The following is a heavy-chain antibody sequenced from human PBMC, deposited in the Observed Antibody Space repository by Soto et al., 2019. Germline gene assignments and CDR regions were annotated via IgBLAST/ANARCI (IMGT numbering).Heavy chain of an antibody. CDR1: GYSFTSYW. Sequence: GESLKISCKGSGYSFTSYWISWVRQMPGKGLEWMGRIDPSDSYTNYSPSFQGHVTISADKSISTAYLQWSSLKASDTAMYYCASAEEPYYYYYGMDVWGQGTTVTVSS. CDR2: IDPSDSYT. V-gene: IGHV5-10-1*01. J-gene: IGHJ6*02. D-gene: IGHD1-26*01. CDR3: ASAEEPYYYYYGMDV.